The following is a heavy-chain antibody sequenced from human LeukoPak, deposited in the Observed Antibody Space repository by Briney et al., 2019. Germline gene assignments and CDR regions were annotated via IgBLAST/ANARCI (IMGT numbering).Heavy chain of an antibody. CDR1: GGSISSSSYY. V-gene: IGHV4-39*01. J-gene: IGHJ5*02. Sequence: PSETLSLTCTVSGGSISSSSYYWGWIRQPPGEGLEWIGSIYYSGSTYYNPSLKSRVTISVDTSKNQLSLKLSSLTAADTAVYYCARHEYSGSYYGLSWFDPWGQGTLVTVSS. D-gene: IGHD1-26*01. CDR2: IYYSGST. CDR3: ARHEYSGSYYGLSWFDP.